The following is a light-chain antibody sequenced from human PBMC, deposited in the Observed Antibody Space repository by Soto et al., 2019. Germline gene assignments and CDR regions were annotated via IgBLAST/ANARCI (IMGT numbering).Light chain of an antibody. CDR2: EVS. CDR1: SSDVGGYNY. V-gene: IGLV2-14*01. Sequence: QSALTQPASVSGSPGQSITISCTVTSSDVGGYNYVSWYQQHPGKAPKLMIYEVSNRPSGVSNRFSGSKSGNTASLTISGLQAEDEADYYYSSYTSSSTLVFGTGTKVTVL. CDR3: SSYTSSSTLV. J-gene: IGLJ1*01.